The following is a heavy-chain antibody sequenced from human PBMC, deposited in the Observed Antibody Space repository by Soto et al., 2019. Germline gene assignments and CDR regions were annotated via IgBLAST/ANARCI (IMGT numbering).Heavy chain of an antibody. J-gene: IGHJ6*02. Sequence: ASVKVSCKASGYTFTGYYMHWVRQAPGQGLEWMGWINPNSGGTNYAQKFQGWVTMTRVTSISTAYMELSRLRSDETAVYYCARDFGGPGGYFDSRGYYYYCYGMYVWGQGTTVTVSS. CDR3: ARDFGGPGGYFDSRGYYYYCYGMYV. V-gene: IGHV1-2*04. D-gene: IGHD3-22*01. CDR2: INPNSGGT. CDR1: GYTFTGYY.